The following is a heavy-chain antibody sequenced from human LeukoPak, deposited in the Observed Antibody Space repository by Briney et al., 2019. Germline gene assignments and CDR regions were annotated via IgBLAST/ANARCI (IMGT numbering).Heavy chain of an antibody. Sequence: GGSQRLSCAASGFTFSSYSMNWVRQALGKGLQWVASINSRSSFIWYADSLKGRFTISRDNAKNSLFLQMNSLRAEDTAMYYCARGFSTYYYDSSGYSYDWFDPWGQGIQVIVSS. CDR3: ARGFSTYYYDSSGYSYDWFDP. CDR1: GFTFSSYS. V-gene: IGHV3-21*01. CDR2: INSRSSFI. D-gene: IGHD3-22*01. J-gene: IGHJ5*02.